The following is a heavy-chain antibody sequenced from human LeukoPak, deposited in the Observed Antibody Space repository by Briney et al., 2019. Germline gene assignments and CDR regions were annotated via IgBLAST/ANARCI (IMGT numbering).Heavy chain of an antibody. CDR1: GFTFSSYA. J-gene: IGHJ4*02. D-gene: IGHD3-3*01. CDR3: ARGTYEPKGY. Sequence: GGSLRLSCAASGFTFSSYAMHWVRQAPGKGLEWVAVISYDGSNKYYADSVKGRFTISRDNSKNTLYLQMNSLRAEDTAVYYCARGTYEPKGYWGQGTLVTVSS. CDR2: ISYDGSNK. V-gene: IGHV3-30*04.